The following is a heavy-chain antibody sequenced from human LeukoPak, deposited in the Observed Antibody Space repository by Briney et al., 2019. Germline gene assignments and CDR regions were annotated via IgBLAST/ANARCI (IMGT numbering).Heavy chain of an antibody. CDR1: GYTFTGYY. V-gene: IGHV1-2*02. J-gene: IGHJ4*02. CDR2: INPDSGGT. CDR3: ARVASAVYSDY. Sequence: GASVKASCKASGYTFTGYYIHWVRQAPGQGLEWMGWINPDSGGTNYAQIFQGRVTMTRDTSISTAYMELNRLRSDDTAVYYCARVASAVYSDYWGQGTLVTVSS.